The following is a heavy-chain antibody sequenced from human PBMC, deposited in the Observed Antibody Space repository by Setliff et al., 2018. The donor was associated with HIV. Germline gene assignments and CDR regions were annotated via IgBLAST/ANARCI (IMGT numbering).Heavy chain of an antibody. CDR1: GYTFVNYY. Sequence: ASVKVSCKTSGYTFVNYYVNWVRQAPGQGLEWIGIMNCMNGDTSYAQSLKGRVTVTRDTSTSTVYMDLSSLRPEDTAVYYCARGPITMIDAWGQGTLVTVSS. CDR2: MNCMNGDT. CDR3: ARGPITMIDA. J-gene: IGHJ5*02. V-gene: IGHV1-46*01. D-gene: IGHD3-22*01.